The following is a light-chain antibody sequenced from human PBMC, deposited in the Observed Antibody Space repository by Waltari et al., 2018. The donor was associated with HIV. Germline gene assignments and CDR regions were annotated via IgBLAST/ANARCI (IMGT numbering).Light chain of an antibody. J-gene: IGLJ2*01. CDR1: SSNIRSTY. CDR2: RNS. V-gene: IGLV1-47*01. CDR3: AAWDDSLRGVV. Sequence: QSVLTQPPSASGPPGQRVTISCSGSSSNIRSTYVHWYQQLPGTTPKLLSYRNSQRPSGVPDRFSGSKSGSSASLAISGLRSEHEADYYCAAWDDSLRGVVFGGGTKLTVL.